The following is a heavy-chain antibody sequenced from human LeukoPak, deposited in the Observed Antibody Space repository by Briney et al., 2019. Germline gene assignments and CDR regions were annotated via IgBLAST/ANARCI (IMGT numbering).Heavy chain of an antibody. J-gene: IGHJ3*02. Sequence: SETLSLTCAVYGGSFSGYYWSWIRQPPGKGLEWIGEINHSGSTNYNPSLKSRVTISVDTSKSQFSLKLSSVTAADTAVYYCARGFIKSGAFDIWGQGTMVTVSS. CDR1: GGSFSGYY. V-gene: IGHV4-34*01. CDR3: ARGFIKSGAFDI. CDR2: INHSGST. D-gene: IGHD3-10*01.